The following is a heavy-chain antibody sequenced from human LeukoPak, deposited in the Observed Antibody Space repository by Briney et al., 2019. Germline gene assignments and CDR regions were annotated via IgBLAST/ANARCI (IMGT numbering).Heavy chain of an antibody. CDR2: IIPIFGTA. J-gene: IGHJ6*03. Sequence: GASVKLSCKASGGTFTSYASSWVRQAPGQALEWMGGIIPIFGTANYAQKFQGRVTITTDESTSTAYMELSSLRSEDTAVYYCASRGGNYVDYYYMDVWGKGTTVTVSS. CDR1: GGTFTSYA. V-gene: IGHV1-69*05. D-gene: IGHD1-26*01. CDR3: ASRGGNYVDYYYMDV.